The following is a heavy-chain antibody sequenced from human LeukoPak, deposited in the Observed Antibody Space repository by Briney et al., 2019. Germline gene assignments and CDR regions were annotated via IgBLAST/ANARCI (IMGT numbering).Heavy chain of an antibody. CDR2: IYYSGST. CDR1: GGSFSGYY. V-gene: IGHV4-59*01. D-gene: IGHD3-16*02. J-gene: IGHJ3*01. Sequence: PSETLSLTCAVYGGSFSGYYWSWIRQPPGKGLEWIGYIYYSGSTNYNPSLKSRVTISVDTSKNQFSLKLSSVTAADTAIYYCARDVTENDAFDFWGQGTMVTVSS. CDR3: ARDVTENDAFDF.